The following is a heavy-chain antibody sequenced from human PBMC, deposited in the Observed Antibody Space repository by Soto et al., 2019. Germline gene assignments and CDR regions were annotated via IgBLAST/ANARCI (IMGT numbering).Heavy chain of an antibody. J-gene: IGHJ5*02. CDR2: IYYIGST. Sequence: SETLSLTCTVSGGSISSGGYYWNWIRQHPGKGLEWIGYIYYIGSTYYKPSLKSRVTISLDTSKNHFSLKLSSVTAADTAVYYCARSVFPWGQGTLVTVSS. V-gene: IGHV4-31*03. CDR3: ARSVFP. CDR1: GGSISSGGYY.